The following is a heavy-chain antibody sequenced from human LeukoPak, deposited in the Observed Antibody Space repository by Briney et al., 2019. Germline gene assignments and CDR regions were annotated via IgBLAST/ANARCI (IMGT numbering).Heavy chain of an antibody. CDR2: IYISGKT. Sequence: SETLSLTCAVSGYSISSGYYWSWIRQPAGRGLEWIGRIYISGKTDYRPSLKSGATIPVHTFRNQFSLMLSSVTAADTGLYFCARAYDRSGYQSRGFDYWGQGALVNVSS. CDR3: ARAYDRSGYQSRGFDY. V-gene: IGHV4-61*02. CDR1: GYSISSGYY. J-gene: IGHJ4*02. D-gene: IGHD3-22*01.